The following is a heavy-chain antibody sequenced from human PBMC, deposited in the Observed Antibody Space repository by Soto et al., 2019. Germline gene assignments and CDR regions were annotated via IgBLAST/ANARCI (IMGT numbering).Heavy chain of an antibody. J-gene: IGHJ4*02. D-gene: IGHD7-27*01. Sequence: QVQLLQSGAEVKKPGASVKVSCKASGYPFTSYLVHWVRQAPGQGLEWMGIINPSDESGTYAQRFRGRVNITRDTAKGTVYMELNSLTSDETAVYYRAKVQFSEDWGYAGGYWGQGTLGTLSS. CDR1: GYPFTSYL. CDR3: AKVQFSEDWGYAGGY. CDR2: INPSDESG. V-gene: IGHV1-46*01.